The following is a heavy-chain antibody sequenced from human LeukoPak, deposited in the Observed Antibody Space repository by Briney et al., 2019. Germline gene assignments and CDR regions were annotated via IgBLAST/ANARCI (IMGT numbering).Heavy chain of an antibody. CDR1: GGTFSSYA. J-gene: IGHJ4*02. CDR3: ARNPGYCSGGSCGLDY. D-gene: IGHD2-15*01. V-gene: IGHV1-69*13. Sequence: GASVKVSCKASGGTFSSYAISWVRQAPGQGLEWMGGIIPIFGTANYAQKFQGRVTITADESTSTAYMELSSLRSEDTAVYYCARNPGYCSGGSCGLDYWGQGTLVTVSS. CDR2: IIPIFGTA.